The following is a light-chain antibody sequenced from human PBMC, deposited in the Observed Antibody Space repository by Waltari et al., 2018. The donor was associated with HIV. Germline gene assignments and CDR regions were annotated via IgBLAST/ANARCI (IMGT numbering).Light chain of an antibody. J-gene: IGLJ1*01. Sequence: QSALTQPASVSGSPGQSITISCTGTSSDVGGYKYVSWYQQHPGRAPKVLISEVTSRTSGVADRFSGSKSGNTASLTISGLLAEDDGDYYCCSYSRSASYVFGTGTKVTVL. CDR3: CSYSRSASYV. CDR1: SSDVGGYKY. CDR2: EVT. V-gene: IGLV2-14*03.